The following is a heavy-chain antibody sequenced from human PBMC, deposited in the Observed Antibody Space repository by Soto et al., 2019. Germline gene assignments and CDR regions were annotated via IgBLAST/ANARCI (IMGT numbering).Heavy chain of an antibody. D-gene: IGHD4-17*01. Sequence: SVKVSCKASGGTFSSYTISWVRQAPGQGLEWMGRIIPILGIANYAQKFQGRVTITADKSTSTAYMELSSLRSEDTAVYYCAREVDYGDYVFDYWGQGTLVTVSS. V-gene: IGHV1-69*04. CDR2: IIPILGIA. CDR1: GGTFSSYT. CDR3: AREVDYGDYVFDY. J-gene: IGHJ4*02.